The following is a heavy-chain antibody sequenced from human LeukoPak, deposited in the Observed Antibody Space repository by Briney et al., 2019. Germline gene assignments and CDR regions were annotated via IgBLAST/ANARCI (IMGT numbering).Heavy chain of an antibody. J-gene: IGHJ4*02. D-gene: IGHD2-15*01. Sequence: ASVKVSCKASGYTFTSYDINWVRQATGQGLEWMGWMNPNSGGTNYAQKFQGRVTMTSDTSISTAYMELSRLRSDDTAVYYCARSTRSTYCSGGSCPSPTFDYWGQGTLVTVSS. CDR2: MNPNSGGT. CDR1: GYTFTSYD. V-gene: IGHV1-2*02. CDR3: ARSTRSTYCSGGSCPSPTFDY.